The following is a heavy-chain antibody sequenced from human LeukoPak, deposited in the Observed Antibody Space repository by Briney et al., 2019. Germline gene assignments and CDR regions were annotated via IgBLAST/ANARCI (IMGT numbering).Heavy chain of an antibody. CDR1: GFTVSSFS. J-gene: IGHJ4*02. CDR3: ARGLFGAKDY. CDR2: INSDGSTT. D-gene: IGHD4/OR15-4a*01. Sequence: PGGSLRLSCSASGFTVSSFSMHWVRQAPGKGLAWVSRINSDGSTTTYADSVKGRFTISRDNAKNTLYVQMNSLRVEDTAVYYCARGLFGAKDYWGQGILVTVSS. V-gene: IGHV3-74*03.